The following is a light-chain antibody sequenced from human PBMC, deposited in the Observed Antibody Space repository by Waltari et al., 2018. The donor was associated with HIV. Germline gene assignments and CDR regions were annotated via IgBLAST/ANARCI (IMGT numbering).Light chain of an antibody. J-gene: IGKJ3*01. CDR3: QKYNSAPRSFT. CDR2: AAS. CDR1: QGISNY. V-gene: IGKV1-27*01. Sequence: DIQMTQSPSSLSASVGDRVTITCRASQGISNYLAWYQQKPGKVPKLLIYAASTLQSGVPSRFSGSGSVTDFTLTISSLQPEDVSTYYCQKYNSAPRSFTFGPGTKVDIK.